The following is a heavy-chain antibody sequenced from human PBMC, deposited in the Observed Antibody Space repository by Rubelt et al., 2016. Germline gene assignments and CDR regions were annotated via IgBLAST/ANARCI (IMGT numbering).Heavy chain of an antibody. CDR1: GYTFTGYY. CDR2: INPNSGGT. CDR3: ARFAIGGHSSGYLFDY. V-gene: IGHV1-2*02. Sequence: QVQLVQSGAEVKKPGASVKVSCKASGYTFTGYYMHWVRQAPGQGLEWMGWINPNSGGTNYAKKFQGRVTMTRDTSLSTAYMELSRLRSDDTAVYYCARFAIGGHSSGYLFDYWGQGTLVTVSS. D-gene: IGHD3-22*01. J-gene: IGHJ4*02.